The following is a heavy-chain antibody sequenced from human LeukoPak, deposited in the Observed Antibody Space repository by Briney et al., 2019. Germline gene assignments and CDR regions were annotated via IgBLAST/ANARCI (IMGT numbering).Heavy chain of an antibody. Sequence: GGSLRLSCASSGFTFSSYWMSWVRQAPGKGLEWVANIKQDLSEKYYVDSVKGRFTISRDNAKNSLYLQMNSLRAEDTAVYYCARVGVAARPELHYWGQGTLVTVSS. D-gene: IGHD6-6*01. CDR2: IKQDLSEK. V-gene: IGHV3-7*01. J-gene: IGHJ4*02. CDR3: ARVGVAARPELHY. CDR1: GFTFSSYW.